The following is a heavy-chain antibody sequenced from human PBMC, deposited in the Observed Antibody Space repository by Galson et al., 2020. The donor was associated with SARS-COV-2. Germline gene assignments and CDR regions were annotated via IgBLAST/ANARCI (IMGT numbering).Heavy chain of an antibody. J-gene: IGHJ4*02. CDR2: INSDGSST. V-gene: IGHV3-74*01. CDR3: ARVGTRSGWSYYFDY. D-gene: IGHD6-19*01. Sequence: TGGSLRPSCAASGFTFSSSWMHWVRQAPGKGLVWVSRINSDGSSTSYADSVKGRFTISRDNAKNTLYLQMTSLRAEDTAVYYCARVGTRSGWSYYFDYWGQGTLVTVSS. CDR1: GFTFSSSW.